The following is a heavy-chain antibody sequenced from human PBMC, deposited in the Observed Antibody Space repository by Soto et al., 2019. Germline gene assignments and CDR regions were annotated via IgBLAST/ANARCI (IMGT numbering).Heavy chain of an antibody. CDR3: TTYNNEQDIVVVVAATEYSQH. J-gene: IGHJ1*01. CDR1: GFTFSNAW. V-gene: IGHV3-15*01. D-gene: IGHD2-15*01. CDR2: IKSKTDGGTT. Sequence: EVQLVESGGGLVKPGGSLRLSCAASGFTFSNAWMSWVRQAPGKGLEWVGRIKSKTDGGTTDYAAPVKGRFTISRDDSKNTLYLQMNSLKTEDTAVYYCTTYNNEQDIVVVVAATEYSQHWGQGTLVTVSS.